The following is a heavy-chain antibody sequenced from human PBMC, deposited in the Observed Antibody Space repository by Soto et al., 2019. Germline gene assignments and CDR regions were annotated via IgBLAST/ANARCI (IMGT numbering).Heavy chain of an antibody. CDR1: GFTFSSYG. CDR3: AKDGLRGYSYGYYYYYGMDV. D-gene: IGHD5-18*01. J-gene: IGHJ6*02. V-gene: IGHV3-30*18. Sequence: QVQLVESGGGVVQSGRSLRLSCAASGFTFSSYGMHWVRQAPGKGLEWVAVISYDGSNKYYADSVKGRFTISRDNSKNTLYLQMNSLRAEDTAVYYCAKDGLRGYSYGYYYYYGMDVWGQGTTVTVSS. CDR2: ISYDGSNK.